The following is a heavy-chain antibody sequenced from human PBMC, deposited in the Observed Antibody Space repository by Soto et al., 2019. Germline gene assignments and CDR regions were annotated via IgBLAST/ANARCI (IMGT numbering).Heavy chain of an antibody. J-gene: IGHJ5*02. D-gene: IGHD2-15*01. Sequence: ILSCAASGFTFSSYAMSWVRQAPGKGLEWVSAISGSGGSTYYADSVKGRFTISRDNSKNTLYLQMNSLRAEDTAVYYCAKDPRGAATRGEYNWFDPWGQGTLVTVSS. V-gene: IGHV3-23*01. CDR2: ISGSGGST. CDR3: AKDPRGAATRGEYNWFDP. CDR1: GFTFSSYA.